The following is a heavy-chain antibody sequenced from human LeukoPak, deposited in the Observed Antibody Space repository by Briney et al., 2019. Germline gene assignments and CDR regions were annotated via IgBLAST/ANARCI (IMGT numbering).Heavy chain of an antibody. CDR3: ARLGYYGSGSYGAIPYYYYYGMDV. V-gene: IGHV4-59*08. CDR1: GGSISSYY. Sequence: AATLSLTCTVSGGSISSYYWSWIRQPPGKGLEWIGYTYYSGSTNYNPSHKSRVTISVDTSRNQFSLKLSSVTAADTAVYYCARLGYYGSGSYGAIPYYYYYGMDVWGQGITVTVSS. CDR2: TYYSGST. J-gene: IGHJ6*02. D-gene: IGHD3-10*01.